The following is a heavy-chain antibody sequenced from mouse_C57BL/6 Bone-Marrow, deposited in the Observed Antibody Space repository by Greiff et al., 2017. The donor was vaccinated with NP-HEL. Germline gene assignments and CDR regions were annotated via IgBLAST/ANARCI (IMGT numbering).Heavy chain of an antibody. CDR2: INYDGSST. CDR3: ARDQLGRGYFDD. V-gene: IGHV5-16*01. D-gene: IGHD4-1*02. Sequence: EVKVVESEGGLVQPGSSMKLSCTASGFTFSDYYMAWVRQVPEKGLEWVANINYDGSSTYYLDSLKSRFIISRDNAKNILYLQMSSLKSEDTATYYCARDQLGRGYFDDWGQGTTLTVSS. J-gene: IGHJ2*01. CDR1: GFTFSDYY.